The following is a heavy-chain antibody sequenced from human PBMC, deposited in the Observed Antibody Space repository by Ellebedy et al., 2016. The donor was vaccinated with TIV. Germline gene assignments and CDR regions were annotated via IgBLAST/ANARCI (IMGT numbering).Heavy chain of an antibody. CDR3: AKDFHYSPAFDI. V-gene: IGHV3-23*01. J-gene: IGHJ3*02. D-gene: IGHD3-10*01. CDR2: ISDSAGNT. CDR1: GFTFSSFA. Sequence: GGSLRLSCAASGFTFSSFAMSWVRQAPGKGLEWVSTISDSAGNTYYADSVKGRFTISRDNSKNTLYLQMNSLRAEDTAVFFCAKDFHYSPAFDIWGQGTMVTVSS.